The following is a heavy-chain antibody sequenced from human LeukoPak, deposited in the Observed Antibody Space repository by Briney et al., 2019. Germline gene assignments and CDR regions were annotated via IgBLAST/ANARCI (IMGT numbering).Heavy chain of an antibody. CDR3: ARRDDHNGRDY. Sequence: PGGSLRLSCVVSGFTVSNNYMSWVRQAPRKGLGWVSLIYGGGSTYYADSVKGRFTISRDNSKNTVYLQMNSLRAEDTAMYYCARRDDHNGRDYWGQGTLVTVSS. D-gene: IGHD5-24*01. J-gene: IGHJ4*02. CDR2: IYGGGST. V-gene: IGHV3-53*01. CDR1: GFTVSNNY.